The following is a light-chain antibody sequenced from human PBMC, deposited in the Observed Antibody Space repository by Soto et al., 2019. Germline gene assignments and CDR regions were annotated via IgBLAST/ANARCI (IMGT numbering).Light chain of an antibody. J-gene: IGKJ1*01. CDR3: QQYAYWPET. Sequence: EIVMTQSPSTLSVSPGERATLSCRASQSVSSNLAWYQQKPGQAPRLLIYGASSRATGIPDRFSGSGSGADFTLAISSLQSEDFAVYYSQQYAYWPETFGQGTKVDIK. CDR1: QSVSSN. V-gene: IGKV3D-15*01. CDR2: GAS.